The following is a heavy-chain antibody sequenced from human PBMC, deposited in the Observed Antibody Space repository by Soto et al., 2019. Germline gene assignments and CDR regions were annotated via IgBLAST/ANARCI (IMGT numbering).Heavy chain of an antibody. J-gene: IGHJ6*02. D-gene: IGHD3-9*01. V-gene: IGHV4-34*01. CDR1: GGSFSGYY. Sequence: PSETLSLTCAVYGGSFSGYYWSWLRQPTWKGLEWIGEINHSGSTNYNPSLKSRVTISVDTSKNQFSLKLSSVIAADTAVYYCARGGRDRTGYYTGRYYYGMDVWGQGNTVT. CDR3: ARGGRDRTGYYTGRYYYGMDV. CDR2: INHSGST.